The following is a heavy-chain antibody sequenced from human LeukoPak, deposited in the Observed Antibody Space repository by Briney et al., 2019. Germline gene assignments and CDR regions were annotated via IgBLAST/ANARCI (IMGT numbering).Heavy chain of an antibody. D-gene: IGHD3-22*01. V-gene: IGHV4-59*01. CDR2: IHYSGRT. J-gene: IGHJ4*02. CDR3: AGLVGRYSSGLYYYYFDY. Sequence: SETLSLTCTVSGASISPDYWSWIRQPPGKGLQFIGYIHYSGRTNYNPSLTSRVSISVDTSKNQFSLKLISVTAADTAVYYCAGLVGRYSSGLYYYYFDYWGQGTLVTVSS. CDR1: GASISPDY.